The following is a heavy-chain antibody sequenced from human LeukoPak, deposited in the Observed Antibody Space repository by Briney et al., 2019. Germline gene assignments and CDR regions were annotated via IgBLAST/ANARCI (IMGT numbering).Heavy chain of an antibody. CDR2: ISYDGSNK. V-gene: IGHV3-30-3*01. Sequence: GGSLRLSCAASGFTFSSYAMHWVRQAPGKGLEWVAVISYDGSNKYYADSVKGRFTISRDNFKNTLYLQMNSLRAEDTAVYYCARGYDFWTYLDYWGQGTLVTVSS. J-gene: IGHJ4*02. CDR3: ARGYDFWTYLDY. D-gene: IGHD3-3*01. CDR1: GFTFSSYA.